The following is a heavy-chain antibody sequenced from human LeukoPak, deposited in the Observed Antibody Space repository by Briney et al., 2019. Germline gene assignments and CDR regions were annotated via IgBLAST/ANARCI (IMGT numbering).Heavy chain of an antibody. Sequence: SETLSLTCTVSGGSISSSSYYWGWIRQPPGKGLEWIGSIYYSGNTYYSPSLKSRVTISVDTSKNQFSLKLSSVTAADTAVYYCARLLFDFWSGYYNWYFDLWGRGTLVTVSS. CDR2: IYYSGNT. CDR1: GGSISSSSYY. J-gene: IGHJ2*01. D-gene: IGHD3-3*01. CDR3: ARLLFDFWSGYYNWYFDL. V-gene: IGHV4-39*01.